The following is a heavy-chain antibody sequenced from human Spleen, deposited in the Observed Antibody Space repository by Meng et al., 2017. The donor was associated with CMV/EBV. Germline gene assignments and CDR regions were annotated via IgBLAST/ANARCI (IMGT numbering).Heavy chain of an antibody. J-gene: IGHJ4*02. V-gene: IGHV1-69*05. CDR1: GGTFSSYA. CDR3: ARDRGGSYYSGFDY. Sequence: SGGTFSSYAISWVRQAPGQGLEWMGGIIPISGTANYAQEFQGRVTITTDESTSTAYMELSSLRSEDTAVYYCARDRGGSYYSGFDYWGQGTLVTVSS. CDR2: IIPISGTA. D-gene: IGHD1-26*01.